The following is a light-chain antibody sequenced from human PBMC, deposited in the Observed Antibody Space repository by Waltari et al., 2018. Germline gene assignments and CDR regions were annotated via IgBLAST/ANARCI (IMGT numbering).Light chain of an antibody. CDR3: QQYYSTPQA. CDR1: QSVLYSSNNKNY. V-gene: IGKV4-1*01. Sequence: DIVMTQSPDSLAVSLGERATTNCKSSQSVLYSSNNKNYLAWYQQKPGQPPRLLIYWASTRESGVPDRFSGSGSGTDFTLTISSLQAEDVALYYCQQYYSTPQAFGQGTKVEI. CDR2: WAS. J-gene: IGKJ1*01.